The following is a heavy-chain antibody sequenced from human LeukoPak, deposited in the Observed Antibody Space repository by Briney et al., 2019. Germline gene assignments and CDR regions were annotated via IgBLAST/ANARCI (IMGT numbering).Heavy chain of an antibody. CDR1: GYSISSGYY. J-gene: IGHJ5*01. D-gene: IGHD1-1*01. CDR3: ARDVTGYNWFDS. V-gene: IGHV4-38-2*02. CDR2: IYHSGST. Sequence: PSETLSLTCTVSGYSISSGYYWGWIRQPPGKGLEWIGSIYHSGSTYYNPSLKSRVTISVDTSKNQFSLKLTSVTAADTGVYYCARDVTGYNWFDSWGQGTLVTVPS.